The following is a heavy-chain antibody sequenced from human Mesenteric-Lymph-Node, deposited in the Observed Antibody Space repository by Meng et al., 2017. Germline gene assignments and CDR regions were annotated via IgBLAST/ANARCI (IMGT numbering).Heavy chain of an antibody. CDR3: ARDLFVGAPIDY. Sequence: GESLKISCAASGFTLSSNAMSWVRQAPGKGPEWVANIKQDGSEKYYVDSVKGRFTISRDNAKNSLYLQMNSLRAEDTAVYYCARDLFVGAPIDYWGQGTLVTVSS. V-gene: IGHV3-7*01. D-gene: IGHD1-26*01. CDR1: GFTLSSNA. CDR2: IKQDGSEK. J-gene: IGHJ4*02.